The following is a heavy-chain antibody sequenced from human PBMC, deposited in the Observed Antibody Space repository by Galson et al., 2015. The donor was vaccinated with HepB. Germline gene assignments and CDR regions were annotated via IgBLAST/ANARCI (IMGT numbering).Heavy chain of an antibody. V-gene: IGHV5-10-1*01. CDR3: ARRTPYGDYLNDAFDI. Sequence: QSGAEVKKPGESLRISCKGSGYSFTSYWISWVRQMPGKGLEWMGKIDPSDSYTNYSPSFQGHVTISADKSISTAYLQWSSLKASDTAMYYCARRTPYGDYLNDAFDIWGQGTMVTVSS. CDR1: GYSFTSYW. CDR2: IDPSDSYT. D-gene: IGHD4-17*01. J-gene: IGHJ3*02.